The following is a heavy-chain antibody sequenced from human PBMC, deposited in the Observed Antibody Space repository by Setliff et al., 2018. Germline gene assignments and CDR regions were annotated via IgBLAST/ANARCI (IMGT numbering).Heavy chain of an antibody. V-gene: IGHV3-53*01. CDR1: GFTVSSSY. J-gene: IGHJ6*03. CDR3: ARARGSSWLFYYMDV. D-gene: IGHD6-13*01. Sequence: LRLSCAASGFTVSSSYMTWVRQAPGKGLEWVSVIYTGGSTYYADSMKDRFTISRDTSKNTLYLQMNSLRTEDTAVYYCARARGSSWLFYYMDVWGKGTTVTVSS. CDR2: IYTGGST.